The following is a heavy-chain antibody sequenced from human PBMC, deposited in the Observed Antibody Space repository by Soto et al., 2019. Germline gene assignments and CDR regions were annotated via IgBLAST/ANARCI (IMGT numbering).Heavy chain of an antibody. CDR1: GGSISSGGYY. CDR2: IYYSGST. Sequence: TLSLPFTVSGGSISSGGYYWSWIRQHPGKGLEWIGYIYYSGSTYYNPSLKSRVTISVDTSKNQFSLKLSSVTAEDTAVYYCARVYGRGYSYGDFDYWGQGTLVTVSS. D-gene: IGHD5-18*01. CDR3: ARVYGRGYSYGDFDY. V-gene: IGHV4-31*03. J-gene: IGHJ4*02.